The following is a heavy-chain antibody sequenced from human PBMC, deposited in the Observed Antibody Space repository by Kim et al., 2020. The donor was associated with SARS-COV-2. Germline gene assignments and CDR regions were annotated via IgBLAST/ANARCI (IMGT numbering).Heavy chain of an antibody. CDR2: IWYDGSNK. V-gene: IGHV3-33*01. CDR3: ARGLSRGGYYSDYGMDV. Sequence: GGSLRLSCAASGFTFSSYGMHWVRQAPGKGLEWVAVIWYDGSNKYYADSVKGRFTISRDNSKNTLYLQMNSLRAEDTAVYYCARGLSRGGYYSDYGMDVWGQGTTVTVSS. D-gene: IGHD3-3*01. CDR1: GFTFSSYG. J-gene: IGHJ6*02.